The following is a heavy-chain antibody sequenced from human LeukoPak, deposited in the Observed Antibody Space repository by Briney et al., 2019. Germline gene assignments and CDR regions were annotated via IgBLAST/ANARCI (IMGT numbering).Heavy chain of an antibody. Sequence: SETLSLTCTVSGGSISSSNYYWGWIRQPPGKGLEWIGSIYYSGSTYYNPSLKNRVIISIDTSKNQFSLKLSSVTAADTAVYYCARHPSYYDRIDYWGQGTLVTVSS. CDR3: ARHPSYYDRIDY. D-gene: IGHD3-22*01. CDR2: IYYSGST. CDR1: GGSISSSNYY. J-gene: IGHJ4*02. V-gene: IGHV4-39*01.